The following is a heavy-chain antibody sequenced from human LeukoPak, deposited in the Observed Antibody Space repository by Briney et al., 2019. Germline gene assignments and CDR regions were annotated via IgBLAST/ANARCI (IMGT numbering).Heavy chain of an antibody. CDR3: ARNLWFGESSDAFDM. CDR2: INPNSGGT. D-gene: IGHD3-10*01. V-gene: IGHV1-2*02. CDR1: GYTFTGYY. J-gene: IGHJ3*02. Sequence: ASVKVSCKASGYTFTGYYMHWVRQAPGQGLEWMGWINPNSGGTNYAQKFQGRVTMTRDTSISTAYMELSRLRSDDTAVYYCARNLWFGESSDAFDMWGQGTMVTVSS.